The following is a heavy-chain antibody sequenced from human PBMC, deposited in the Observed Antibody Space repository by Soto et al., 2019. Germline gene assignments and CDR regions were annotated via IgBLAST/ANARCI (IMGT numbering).Heavy chain of an antibody. V-gene: IGHV1-69*06. CDR2: MIHIFGTA. CDR1: GGTFSSYA. CDR3: ARERLKGGGNLGYNWFAP. Sequence: QVQLVQSGAEVKKPGSSVKVSCKASGGTFSSYAISWVRQAPGQGIEWTGGMIHIFGTANYDQKSQGRVTINDDKSTSPAYMQLSCLRSKATDVYYWARERLKGGGNLGYNWFAPWGQGTLVTVSA. J-gene: IGHJ5*02. D-gene: IGHD2-15*01.